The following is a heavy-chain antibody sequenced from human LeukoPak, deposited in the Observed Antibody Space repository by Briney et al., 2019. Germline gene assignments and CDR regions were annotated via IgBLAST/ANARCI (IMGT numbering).Heavy chain of an antibody. D-gene: IGHD4-23*01. Sequence: GASVKVSCKASGYTFTDYSMNWVRQAPGQGLEWMGWISAYNGNTKYPQKLQGRVTMTTDTSTSTAYMELRSLRSEDTAVYYCARDVARGKEYYFDYWGQGTLVTVSS. CDR2: ISAYNGNT. CDR1: GYTFTDYS. J-gene: IGHJ4*02. V-gene: IGHV1-18*04. CDR3: ARDVARGKEYYFDY.